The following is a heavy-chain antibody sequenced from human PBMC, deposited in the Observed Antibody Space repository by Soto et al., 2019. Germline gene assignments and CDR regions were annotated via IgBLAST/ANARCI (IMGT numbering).Heavy chain of an antibody. Sequence: SVKVSCKASGGTFSSYTISWVRQAPGQGLEWMGRIIPILGIANYAQKFQGRVTITADKSASTAYMELSSLRSEDTAVYYCASMGRVATRDYWGQGTLVTVSS. CDR3: ASMGRVATRDY. J-gene: IGHJ4*02. CDR1: GGTFSSYT. V-gene: IGHV1-69*02. D-gene: IGHD1-26*01. CDR2: IIPILGIA.